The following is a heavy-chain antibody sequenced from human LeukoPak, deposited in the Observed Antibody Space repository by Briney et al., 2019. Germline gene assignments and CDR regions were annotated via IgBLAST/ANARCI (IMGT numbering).Heavy chain of an antibody. J-gene: IGHJ4*02. V-gene: IGHV1-69*02. D-gene: IGHD3-22*01. Sequence: SVKVSCKASGYTFTSYSISWVRQAPGQGLEWMGRIIPILGIANYAQKFQGRVTITADKSTSTAYMELSSLRSEDTAVYYCARGRHYYDSSGYLGGYYFDYWGQGTLVTVSS. CDR1: GYTFTSYS. CDR2: IIPILGIA. CDR3: ARGRHYYDSSGYLGGYYFDY.